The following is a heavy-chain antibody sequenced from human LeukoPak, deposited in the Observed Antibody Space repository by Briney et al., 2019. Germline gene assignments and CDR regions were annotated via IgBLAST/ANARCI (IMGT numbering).Heavy chain of an antibody. V-gene: IGHV4-38-2*02. D-gene: IGHD2-15*01. J-gene: IGHJ4*02. CDR3: ARATRPYCSGGSCYQDYFDY. CDR1: GYSISSGHY. Sequence: SETLSLTCTVSGYSISSGHYWGWIRQPPGKGLEWIGSMYHSGSTYYNPPLKSRVTISEDTSKNQFSLKLSSVTAADTAVYYCARATRPYCSGGSCYQDYFDYWGQGTLVTVSS. CDR2: MYHSGST.